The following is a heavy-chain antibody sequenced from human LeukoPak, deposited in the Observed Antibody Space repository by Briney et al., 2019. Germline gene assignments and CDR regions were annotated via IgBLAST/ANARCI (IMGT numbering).Heavy chain of an antibody. J-gene: IGHJ4*02. CDR1: SASISSFY. D-gene: IGHD6-19*01. Sequence: SETLSLPCTVFSASISSFYWSWLRQPPGKGLEWTGYVHYNGDTSYNPSLKSRATISVDTSRNQFSLKLSSATAADTAVYYCARVASSVPDYWGQGTLVTVSS. CDR3: ARVASSVPDY. CDR2: VHYNGDT. V-gene: IGHV4-59*01.